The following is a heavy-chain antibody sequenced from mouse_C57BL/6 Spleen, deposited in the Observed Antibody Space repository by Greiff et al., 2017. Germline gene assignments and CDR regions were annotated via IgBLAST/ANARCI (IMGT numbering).Heavy chain of an antibody. CDR3: ASPYGSSYDWYFEV. D-gene: IGHD1-1*01. CDR2: IYPGSGST. J-gene: IGHJ1*03. Sequence: QVQLQQPGAELVKPGASVKMSCKASGYTFTSYWITWVKQRPGQGLEWIGDIYPGSGSTNYNEKFKSKATLTVDTSSSTAYMQLSSLSSEDSAVYYCASPYGSSYDWYFEVWGTGTTVTVSS. V-gene: IGHV1-55*01. CDR1: GYTFTSYW.